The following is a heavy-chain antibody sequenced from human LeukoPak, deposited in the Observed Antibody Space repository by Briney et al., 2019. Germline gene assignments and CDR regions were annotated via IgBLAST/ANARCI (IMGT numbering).Heavy chain of an antibody. CDR3: ARDLRKSADYYFDY. J-gene: IGHJ4*02. CDR2: ISFDGRDK. CDR1: GFIFNNNA. V-gene: IGHV3-30*04. D-gene: IGHD3/OR15-3a*01. Sequence: PGKSPRLSCAASGFIFNNNAIHWVRQAPGKGLEWVAVISFDGRDKHHADSVKGRFTISRDNSKNTLYLQMSSLRVEDTAMYYCARDLRKSADYYFDYWGQGTLVTVSS.